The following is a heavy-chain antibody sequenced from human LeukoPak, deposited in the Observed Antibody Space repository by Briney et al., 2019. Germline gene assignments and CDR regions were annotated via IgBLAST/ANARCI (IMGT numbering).Heavy chain of an antibody. CDR3: GRYYVMDV. J-gene: IGHJ6*02. CDR1: GFSFSTYV. Sequence: GGSLRLSCAASGFSFSTYVMNWVRQAPGKGLEWVSTISDSGGSTYYADSVKGRFTISRDNSKSTLYLQMNSLRAEDTAVYYCGRYYVMDVWGQGTSVTVSS. V-gene: IGHV3-23*01. CDR2: ISDSGGST.